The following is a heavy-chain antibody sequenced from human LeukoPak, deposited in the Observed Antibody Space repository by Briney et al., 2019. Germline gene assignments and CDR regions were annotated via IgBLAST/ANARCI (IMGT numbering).Heavy chain of an antibody. V-gene: IGHV4-31*03. CDR2: IYYSGST. Sequence: PSQTLSLTCTVSGGSISSGGYYWSWIRQHPGKGLGWIGYIYYSGSTYYNPSLKSRVTISVDTSKNQFSLRLSSVAAADTAVYYCARSRSLWFGELLLGGFDYWGQGTLVTVSS. CDR3: ARSRSLWFGELLLGGFDY. J-gene: IGHJ4*02. D-gene: IGHD3-10*01. CDR1: GGSISSGGYY.